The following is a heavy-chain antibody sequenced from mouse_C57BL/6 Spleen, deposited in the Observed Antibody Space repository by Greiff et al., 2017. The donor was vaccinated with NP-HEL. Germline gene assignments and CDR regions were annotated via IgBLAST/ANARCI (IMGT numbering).Heavy chain of an antibody. Sequence: QSGPGLVKPSQSLSLTCSVTGYSITSGYYWNWIRQFPGNKLEWRGYISYDGSNNYNPSLKNRISITRDTSKNQFFLKLNSVTTEDTATYYGARDKDYWGQGTSVTVSS. J-gene: IGHJ4*01. V-gene: IGHV3-6*01. CDR1: GYSITSGYY. CDR2: ISYDGSN. CDR3: ARDKDY.